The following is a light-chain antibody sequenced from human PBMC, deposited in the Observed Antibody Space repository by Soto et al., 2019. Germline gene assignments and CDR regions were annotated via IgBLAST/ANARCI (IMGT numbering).Light chain of an antibody. CDR3: QQYNTWRQIT. CDR1: QSISSN. CDR2: GAS. J-gene: IGKJ5*01. V-gene: IGKV3-15*01. Sequence: EIVMTQSPATLSVSPGERATLSCRASQSISSNVGWYQQRPGQAPRLLIYGASTRATGIPARFSGSGSGTEFPLTISSLESEDSAVYYCQQYNTWRQITFGQGTRLEIK.